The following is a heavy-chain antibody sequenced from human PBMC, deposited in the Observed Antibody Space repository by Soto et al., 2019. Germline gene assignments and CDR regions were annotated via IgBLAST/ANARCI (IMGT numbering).Heavy chain of an antibody. CDR3: AKDRTRIGGGSRLYYYGMDV. Sequence: QVQLQESGPGLVKPSGTLSLTCAVSGASISGNXXXXXXXXXXXXXEWLGFADDSGSTNYNPSLKSRVILSVETSKNQFSLKLRSVTAADTAVYYCAKDRTRIGGGSRLYYYGMDVWGQGTTVTVSS. D-gene: IGHD2-2*01. CDR2: ADDSGST. V-gene: IGHV4-59*01. J-gene: IGHJ6*02. CDR1: GASISGNX.